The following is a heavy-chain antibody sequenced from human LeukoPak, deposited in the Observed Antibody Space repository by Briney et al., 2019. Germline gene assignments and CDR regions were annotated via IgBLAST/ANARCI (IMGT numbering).Heavy chain of an antibody. D-gene: IGHD3-10*01. CDR3: ARGGYYGSGNDFRFDP. CDR2: IYYSGST. J-gene: IGHJ5*02. V-gene: IGHV4-59*01. Sequence: TSETLSLTCTVSGGSISSYYWSWIRQPPGKGLEWIGYIYYSGSTNYKPSLKSRVTISVDTPKNQFSLKLNSVTAADTAVYYCARGGYYGSGNDFRFDPWGQGTLVTVSS. CDR1: GGSISSYY.